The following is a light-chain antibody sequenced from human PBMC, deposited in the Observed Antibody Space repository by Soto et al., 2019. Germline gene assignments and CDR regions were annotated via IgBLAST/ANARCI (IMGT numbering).Light chain of an antibody. CDR1: QSVRNNY. Sequence: EIVLMQSPGTLSLSPGDRATLSCRTSQSVRNNYLAWYRHNPGQTPRLLMYEASKRPGGIPDRFIGSGSGTDFTLTISRLEPEDFAVYYRQQYGSSPRTFGQGTKVEIK. V-gene: IGKV3-20*01. CDR3: QQYGSSPRT. CDR2: EAS. J-gene: IGKJ2*01.